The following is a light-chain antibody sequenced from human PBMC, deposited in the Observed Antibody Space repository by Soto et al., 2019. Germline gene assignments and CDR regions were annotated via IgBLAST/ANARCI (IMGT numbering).Light chain of an antibody. V-gene: IGLV2-23*01. CDR3: CSYAGSSTWV. CDR2: EGS. CDR1: SSDVGSYNL. J-gene: IGLJ1*01. Sequence: QSALTQPASVSGSPGQSITISCTGTSSDVGSYNLVSWYQQHPGKDPKLMIYEGSKRPSGVSNRFSGSKSGNTASLTISGLQAEDEADYYCCSYAGSSTWVFGTGPKLTVL.